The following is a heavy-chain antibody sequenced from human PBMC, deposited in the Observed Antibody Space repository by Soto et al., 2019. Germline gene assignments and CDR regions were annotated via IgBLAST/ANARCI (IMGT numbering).Heavy chain of an antibody. V-gene: IGHV3-74*01. CDR2: INDYGTTI. Sequence: EVQLVESGGGLVQSGGSLRLSCAASGFTLGNYWMHWVRQAPGKGLVWVSRINDYGTTINYAESVEGRFIISRDDAKSEVYLQMNNLRAEDSAVYYCARGRLEPFDYWGQGALVTVSS. CDR1: GFTLGNYW. CDR3: ARGRLEPFDY. D-gene: IGHD1-1*01. J-gene: IGHJ4*02.